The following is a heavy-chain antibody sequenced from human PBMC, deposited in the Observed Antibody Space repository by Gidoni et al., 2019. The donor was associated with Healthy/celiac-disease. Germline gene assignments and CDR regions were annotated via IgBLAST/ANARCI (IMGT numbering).Heavy chain of an antibody. CDR2: INHSGST. CDR3: ARGSIRCTNGVCYAAWFDP. D-gene: IGHD2-8*01. CDR1: GGSFSGYY. J-gene: IGHJ5*02. V-gene: IGHV4-34*01. Sequence: QVQLQQWGAGLLKPSETLSLTCAGYGGSFSGYYWSWIRQPPGKGLEWIGEINHSGSTNYNPSLKSRVTISVDTSKNQFSLKLSSVTAADTAVYYCARGSIRCTNGVCYAAWFDPWGQGTLVTVSS.